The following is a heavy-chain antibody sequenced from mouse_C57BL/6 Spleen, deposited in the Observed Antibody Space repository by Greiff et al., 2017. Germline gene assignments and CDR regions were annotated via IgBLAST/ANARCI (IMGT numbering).Heavy chain of an antibody. J-gene: IGHJ2*01. CDR3: AREDYGSSYYY. CDR2: IYPGDGDT. V-gene: IGHV1-82*01. Sequence: VQLQESGPELVKPGASVKISCKASGYAFSSSWMNWVKQRPGKGLEWIGRIYPGDGDTNYNGKFKGKATLTADKSSSTAYMQLSSLTSEDSAVYFCAREDYGSSYYYWGQGTTLTVSS. D-gene: IGHD1-1*01. CDR1: GYAFSSSW.